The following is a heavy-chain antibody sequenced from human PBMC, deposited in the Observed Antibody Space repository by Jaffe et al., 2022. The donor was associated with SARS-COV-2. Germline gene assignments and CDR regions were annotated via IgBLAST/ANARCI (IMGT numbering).Heavy chain of an antibody. Sequence: QLQLQESGPGLVKPSETLSLTCTVSGGSISSSSYYWGWIRQPPGKGLEWIGSIYYSGSTYYNPSLKSRVTISVDTSKNQFSLKLSSVTAADTAVYYCARIVVVVAANWFDPWGQGTLVTVSS. J-gene: IGHJ5*02. CDR3: ARIVVVVAANWFDP. D-gene: IGHD2-15*01. CDR2: IYYSGST. CDR1: GGSISSSSYY. V-gene: IGHV4-39*01.